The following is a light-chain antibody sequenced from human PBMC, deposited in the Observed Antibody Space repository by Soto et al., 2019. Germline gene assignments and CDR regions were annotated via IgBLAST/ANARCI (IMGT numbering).Light chain of an antibody. V-gene: IGKV4-1*01. CDR3: QQYHSTPYT. CDR1: QTVLYSSTNKNY. J-gene: IGKJ2*01. Sequence: DIVMTQSPDSLAVSLGERATINCKSSQTVLYSSTNKNYLSWHQLKPGQPPKLLIYWASTRESGVPDRFSGSGAGTDVTLTISSLQAEDGAVYYCQQYHSTPYTFGQGTKLEIK. CDR2: WAS.